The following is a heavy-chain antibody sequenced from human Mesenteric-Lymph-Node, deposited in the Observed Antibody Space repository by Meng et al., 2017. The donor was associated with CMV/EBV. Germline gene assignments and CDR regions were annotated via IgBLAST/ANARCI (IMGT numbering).Heavy chain of an antibody. CDR1: GYTFASFD. J-gene: IGHJ3*01. CDR2: MNPNSGNT. Sequence: ASVKVSSKASGYTFASFDISWVRQATGQGLEWMGWMNPNSGNTGYAQKFQGRVTLTRNTSITTVYMELSGLRSEDTAVYYCARDYYDTSGYYYRYAFDLWGQGTMVTVSS. V-gene: IGHV1-8*02. D-gene: IGHD3-22*01. CDR3: ARDYYDTSGYYYRYAFDL.